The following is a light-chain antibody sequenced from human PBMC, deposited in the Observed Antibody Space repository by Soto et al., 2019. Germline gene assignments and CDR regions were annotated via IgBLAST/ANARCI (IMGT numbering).Light chain of an antibody. V-gene: IGKV1-5*03. J-gene: IGKJ1*01. CDR2: KAS. CDR3: HQYNSQWT. CDR1: QSISSW. Sequence: DIPMTQSPSTLSASVGDRVPITCRASQSISSWLAWYQQKPGRAHKLLIYKASSLESGVPSRFSGSGSGTEFTLTISSLQPDDFATYYCHQYNSQWTFGQGTKVDIK.